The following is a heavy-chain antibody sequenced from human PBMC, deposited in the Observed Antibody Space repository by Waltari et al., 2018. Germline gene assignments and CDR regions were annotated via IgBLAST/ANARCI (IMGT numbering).Heavy chain of an antibody. CDR2: ISPIFGTA. V-gene: IGHV1-69*12. Sequence: QVQLVQSGDEMKKPGSSVKVSCKASGGTFSSYAISWVRPAPGQGLEWMGGISPIFGTANYAQKFQGRVTIPADESTSTACMELRSLRSEDTAVYYCGRLSGSYLIDPWGQGTLVTVSS. J-gene: IGHJ5*02. D-gene: IGHD1-26*01. CDR1: GGTFSSYA. CDR3: GRLSGSYLIDP.